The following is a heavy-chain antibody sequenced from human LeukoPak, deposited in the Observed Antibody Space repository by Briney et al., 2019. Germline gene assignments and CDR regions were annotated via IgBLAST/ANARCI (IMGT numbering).Heavy chain of an antibody. V-gene: IGHV4-59*08. D-gene: IGHD3-10*01. CDR3: ARQVWDYYGSGSYRRASYYYGMDV. CDR2: IYYSGST. J-gene: IGHJ6*02. CDR1: GGSISSYY. Sequence: SETLSLTCTVSGGSISSYYWSWIRQPPGKGLEWIGYIYYSGSTNYNPSLKSRVTISVDTSKNQFSLKLSSVTAADTAVYYCARQVWDYYGSGSYRRASYYYGMDVWGQGTTVTVSS.